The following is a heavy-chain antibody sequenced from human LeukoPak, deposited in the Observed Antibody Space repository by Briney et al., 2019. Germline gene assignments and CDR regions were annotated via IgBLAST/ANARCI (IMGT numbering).Heavy chain of an antibody. J-gene: IGHJ3*02. CDR2: IYYSGST. CDR1: GGTISSYY. Sequence: PSETLSLTCTVSGGTISSYYWSWIRQPPGKGLEWIGYIYYSGSTNYNPSLKSRVTISVDTSKNQFSLKLSSVTAADTAVYYCARNVEYAFDIWGQGTMVTVSS. CDR3: ARNVEYAFDI. V-gene: IGHV4-59*01. D-gene: IGHD3-3*01.